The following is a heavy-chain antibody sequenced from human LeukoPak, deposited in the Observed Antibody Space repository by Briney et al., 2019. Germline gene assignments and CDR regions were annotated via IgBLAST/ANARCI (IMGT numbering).Heavy chain of an antibody. Sequence: GGSLRLSCTASKFTFSNYGMVWVRQAPGKGLEWVSYISGSTSAVYYADSVRGRFTISRDNAKNSLYLQMNSLRDDNTAVYYCARRERQSANYYYFDYWGQGTLVTVSS. CDR1: KFTFSNYG. J-gene: IGHJ4*02. D-gene: IGHD4/OR15-4a*01. CDR2: ISGSTSAV. V-gene: IGHV3-48*02. CDR3: ARRERQSANYYYFDY.